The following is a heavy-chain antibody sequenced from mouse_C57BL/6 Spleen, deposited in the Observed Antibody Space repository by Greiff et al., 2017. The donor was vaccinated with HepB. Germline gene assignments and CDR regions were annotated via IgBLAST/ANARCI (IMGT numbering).Heavy chain of an antibody. CDR2: IYPGDGDT. J-gene: IGHJ2*01. Sequence: VQVVESGAELVKPGASVKISCKASGYAFSSYWMNWVKQRPGKGLEWIGQIYPGDGDTNYNGKFKGKATLTADKSSSTAYMQLSSLTSEDSAVYFCARRVPQYYFDYWGQGTTLTVSS. V-gene: IGHV1-80*01. CDR1: GYAFSSYW. CDR3: ARRVPQYYFDY.